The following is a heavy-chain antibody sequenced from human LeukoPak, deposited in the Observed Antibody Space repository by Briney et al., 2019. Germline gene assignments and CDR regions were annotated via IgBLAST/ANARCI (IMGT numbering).Heavy chain of an antibody. CDR2: ISWNSGSI. CDR3: AKAYSSGHYYFDY. Sequence: GGSLRLSCAASGFTFDDYAMHWVRQAPGKGLEWVSGISWNSGSIGYADSVKGRFTISRDNAKNSLYLQMNSLRAEDTALYYCAKAYSSGHYYFDYWGQGTLVTVSS. J-gene: IGHJ4*02. D-gene: IGHD6-19*01. CDR1: GFTFDDYA. V-gene: IGHV3-9*01.